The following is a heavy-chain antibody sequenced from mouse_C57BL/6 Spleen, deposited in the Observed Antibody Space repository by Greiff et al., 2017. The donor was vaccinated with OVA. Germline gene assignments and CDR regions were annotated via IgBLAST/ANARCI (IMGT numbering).Heavy chain of an antibody. D-gene: IGHD2-5*01. CDR2: IRSKRSNYAT. J-gene: IGHJ3*01. V-gene: IGHV10-3*01. CDR1: GFTFNTYA. Sequence: EVKVVESGGGLVQPKGSLKLSCAASGFTFNTYAMHWVRQAPGKGLEWVARIRSKRSNYATYYADSVKDRFTISRDDAQSRLYLQMNNLKTEDTAMYYCVRDVYYSNYPSWFAYWGQGTLVTVSA. CDR3: VRDVYYSNYPSWFAY.